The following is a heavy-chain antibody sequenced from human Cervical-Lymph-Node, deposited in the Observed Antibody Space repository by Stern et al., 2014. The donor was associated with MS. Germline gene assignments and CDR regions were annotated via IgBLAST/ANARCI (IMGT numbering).Heavy chain of an antibody. V-gene: IGHV4-39*01. Sequence: QVQLQESGPGLVKPSETLSLTCTVSGGSISSSSYYWGWIRQPPGKGLEWIGSIYYSGSTYYNPSLKSRGNLYVDTSHNQFSLKLSSVTAADTAVYYCARWAYSSGWYNWFDPWGQGTLVTVSS. CDR1: GGSISSSSYY. D-gene: IGHD3-22*01. CDR3: ARWAYSSGWYNWFDP. CDR2: IYYSGST. J-gene: IGHJ5*02.